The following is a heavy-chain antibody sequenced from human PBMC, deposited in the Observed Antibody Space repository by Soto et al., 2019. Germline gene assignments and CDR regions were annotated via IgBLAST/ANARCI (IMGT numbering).Heavy chain of an antibody. V-gene: IGHV4-61*01. CDR3: ARAPLGTTLYYFDY. CDR2: IYYSGST. J-gene: IGHJ4*02. CDR1: GGSVSSGSYY. D-gene: IGHD7-27*01. Sequence: SETLSLTCTVSGGSVSSGSYYWSWIRQPPGKGLEWIGYIYYSGSTNYNPSLKSRVTISVDTSKNQFSLKLSSVTAADTAVYYCARAPLGTTLYYFDYWGQGTLVTVSS.